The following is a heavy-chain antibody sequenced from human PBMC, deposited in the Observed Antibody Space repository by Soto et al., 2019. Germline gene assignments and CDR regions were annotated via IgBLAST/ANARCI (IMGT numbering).Heavy chain of an antibody. CDR1: GDSVRNQY. J-gene: IGHJ6*03. CDR2: IYRSGST. Sequence: PSXTLSLTCTVSGDSVRNQYCSWIRRPPRRGLEWIGYIYRSGSTKYNPSLKSRLTISVDTSKNQFSLKLSSVTAADTAVYYCARTLDYGHMDVWGKGTTVTVS. CDR3: ARTLDYGHMDV. V-gene: IGHV4-4*09. D-gene: IGHD3-16*01.